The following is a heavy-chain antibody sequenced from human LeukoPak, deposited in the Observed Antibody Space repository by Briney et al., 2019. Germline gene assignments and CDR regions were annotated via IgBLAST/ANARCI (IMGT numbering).Heavy chain of an antibody. Sequence: PGRSLRLACAASTPSVVSSGTGSASPQAGGWMGCISDITAGADSTYYADSVQGRFTMSRDNLKNTLFLQMSGLRAEDTAVYCCARGAYGDYDSWGQGTLVTVSS. CDR3: ARGAYGDYDS. CDR2: ITAGADST. D-gene: IGHD4-17*01. J-gene: IGHJ5*01. CDR1: TPSVVSSG. V-gene: IGHV3-23*01.